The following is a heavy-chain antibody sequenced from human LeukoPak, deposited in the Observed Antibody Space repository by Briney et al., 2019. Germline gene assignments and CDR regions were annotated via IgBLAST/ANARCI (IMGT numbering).Heavy chain of an antibody. V-gene: IGHV3-30-3*01. D-gene: IGHD6-13*01. J-gene: IGHJ5*02. Sequence: GGSLRLSCAASGFTFSSYAMHWVRQAPGKGLEWVAVISYDGSNKYYADSVKGRFTISRDNSKNTLYPQMNSLRAEDTAVYYCARVRHSSSWYWFDPWGQGTLVTVSS. CDR2: ISYDGSNK. CDR3: ARVRHSSSWYWFDP. CDR1: GFTFSSYA.